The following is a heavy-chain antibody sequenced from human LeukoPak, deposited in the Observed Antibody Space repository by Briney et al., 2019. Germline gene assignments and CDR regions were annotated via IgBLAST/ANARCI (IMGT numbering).Heavy chain of an antibody. CDR1: GFTFSSYS. CDR3: ASRIRGYSGYGFDY. D-gene: IGHD5-12*01. Sequence: GGSLRLSCAASGFTFSSYSMNWVRQAPGKGLEWVSSISSSSSYIYYADSVKGRFTISRDNAKNSLYLQMSSLRAEDTAVYYCASRIRGYSGYGFDYWGQGTLVTVSS. J-gene: IGHJ4*02. V-gene: IGHV3-21*01. CDR2: ISSSSSYI.